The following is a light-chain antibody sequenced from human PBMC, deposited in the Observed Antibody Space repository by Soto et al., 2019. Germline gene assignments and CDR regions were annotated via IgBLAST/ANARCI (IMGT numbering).Light chain of an antibody. CDR2: DVS. V-gene: IGLV2-14*03. J-gene: IGLJ2*01. CDR3: SSYSSRSTVV. CDR1: SSDIGDYNY. Sequence: QSALTQPASVSASPGQSITISCTGSSSDIGDYNYVSWYQQHPGKAPKLLIYDVSNRPSGFSDRFSGSKSGNTASLTISGLQAEDEADYYCSSYSSRSTVVFGGGTKLTVL.